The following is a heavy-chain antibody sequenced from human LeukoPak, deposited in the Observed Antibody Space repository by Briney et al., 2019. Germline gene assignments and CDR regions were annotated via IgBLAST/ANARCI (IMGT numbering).Heavy chain of an antibody. Sequence: GGSLRLSCAASGFTFSSYGMHWVRQAPGKGLEWVAVIWYDGSNKYYADSVKGRFTISRDNSKNTLYLQMNSLRVEDTAVYYCARAVAEESVYFDYWGQGTLVTVSS. CDR3: ARAVAEESVYFDY. J-gene: IGHJ4*02. D-gene: IGHD6-19*01. V-gene: IGHV3-33*01. CDR1: GFTFSSYG. CDR2: IWYDGSNK.